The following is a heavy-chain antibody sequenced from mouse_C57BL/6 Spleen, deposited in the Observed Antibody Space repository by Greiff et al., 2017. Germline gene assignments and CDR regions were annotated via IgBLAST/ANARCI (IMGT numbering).Heavy chain of an antibody. CDR2: IRNKANGYTT. CDR1: GFTFTDYY. J-gene: IGHJ1*03. D-gene: IGHD2-3*01. CDR3: ARSPYDGYWYFGV. Sequence: EVKLMESGGGLVQPGGSLSLSCAASGFTFTDYYMSWVRQPPGKALEWLGFIRNKANGYTTEYSASVKGRFTISRDNSQSILYLQMNALRAEDSATYYCARSPYDGYWYFGVWGTGTTVTVAS. V-gene: IGHV7-3*01.